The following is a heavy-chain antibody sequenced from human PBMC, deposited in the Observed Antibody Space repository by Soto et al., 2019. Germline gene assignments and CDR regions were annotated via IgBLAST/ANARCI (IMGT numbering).Heavy chain of an antibody. D-gene: IGHD6-13*01. Sequence: PSETLSLTCTVSGGSISSGGYYWSWIRQHPGKGLEWIGYIYYSGSTYYNPSLKSRVTISVDTSKNQFSLKLSSVTAADTAVYYCARTPRYSSSWTFDYWGQGTLVTVSS. CDR2: IYYSGST. J-gene: IGHJ4*02. CDR3: ARTPRYSSSWTFDY. V-gene: IGHV4-31*03. CDR1: GGSISSGGYY.